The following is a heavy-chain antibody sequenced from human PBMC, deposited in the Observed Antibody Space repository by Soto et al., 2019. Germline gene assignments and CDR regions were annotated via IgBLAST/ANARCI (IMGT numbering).Heavy chain of an antibody. V-gene: IGHV1-69*01. CDR1: GGTFSSYA. CDR3: AILTPIPPTPSLSNWFDP. D-gene: IGHD2-8*01. J-gene: IGHJ5*02. CDR2: IIPIFGTA. Sequence: QVQLVQSGAEVKKPGSSVKVSCKASGGTFSSYAISWVRQAPGQGLEWMGGIIPIFGTANYAQKFQGRVTITADESKCTAYMELSSLRSEDTAVYYCAILTPIPPTPSLSNWFDPWGQGTLVTVSS.